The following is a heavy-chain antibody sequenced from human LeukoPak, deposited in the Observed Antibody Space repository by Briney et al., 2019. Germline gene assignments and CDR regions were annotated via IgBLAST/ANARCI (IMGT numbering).Heavy chain of an antibody. J-gene: IGHJ4*02. V-gene: IGHV3-7*03. D-gene: IGHD5-24*01. Sequence: PGGSLRLSCAASGFMFSSNWMSWVRLAPGKGLEWVANIKEDGTETYYVDSVKRRFTISRDNAKNSLYLQMNSLRVEDTAVYYCAKEGRSLQTYWGQGTLVTVSS. CDR2: IKEDGTET. CDR3: AKEGRSLQTY. CDR1: GFMFSSNW.